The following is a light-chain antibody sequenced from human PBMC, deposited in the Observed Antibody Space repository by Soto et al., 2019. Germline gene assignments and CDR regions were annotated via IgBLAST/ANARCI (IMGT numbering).Light chain of an antibody. CDR2: AAS. Sequence: DIQMTQSPSSLSASVGDRVTITCRASQNISSYLNWYQKKLGRAPKLLIYAASRLQSGVPSRFSGSASGTDFTLTISSLQPEDFATFYCQQSYSAPPTFGGGTKVEI. J-gene: IGKJ4*01. CDR1: QNISSY. CDR3: QQSYSAPPT. V-gene: IGKV1-39*01.